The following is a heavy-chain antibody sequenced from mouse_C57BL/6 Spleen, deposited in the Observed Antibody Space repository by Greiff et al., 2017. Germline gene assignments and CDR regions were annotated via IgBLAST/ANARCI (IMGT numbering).Heavy chain of an antibody. CDR1: GFSLSTFGMG. J-gene: IGHJ2*01. CDR2: IWWDDDK. Sequence: QVQLKQSGPGILQPSQTLSLTCSFSGFSLSTFGMGVGWIRQPSGKGLEWLAHIWWDDDKYYNPALKSRLTISKDTSKNQVCLKIANVDTADTATYYCAQIIYYGNYDYWGQGTTRTVSS. D-gene: IGHD2-1*01. CDR3: AQIIYYGNYDY. V-gene: IGHV8-8*01.